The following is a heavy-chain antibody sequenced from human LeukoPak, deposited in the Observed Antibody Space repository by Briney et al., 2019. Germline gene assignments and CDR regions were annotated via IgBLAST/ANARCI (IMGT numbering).Heavy chain of an antibody. D-gene: IGHD2-21*01. CDR2: INPNSGGT. V-gene: IGHV1-2*02. J-gene: IGHJ4*02. Sequence: ASVKVSCKASGYTFTGYYMHWVRQAPGQGLEWMGWINPNSGGTNYAQKFQGRGTMTRDTSISTALLELSRLRSDDTAVYFCAKNIVVVDAIFPGYWGQGTLVIVSS. CDR3: AKNIVVVDAIFPGY. CDR1: GYTFTGYY.